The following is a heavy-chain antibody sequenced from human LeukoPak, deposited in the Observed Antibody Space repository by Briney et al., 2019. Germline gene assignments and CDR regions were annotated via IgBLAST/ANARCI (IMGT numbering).Heavy chain of an antibody. V-gene: IGHV3-21*01. D-gene: IGHD7-27*01. CDR2: ISSSSSYI. Sequence: GGSLRLSCAASGFTFNRYNMNWVRQAPGKGLEWVSSISSSSSYIYYADSVKGRFTISRDNAKNSLYLQMNSLRAEDTAVYYCARGGSPTGVFDYWGQGTLVTVSS. J-gene: IGHJ4*02. CDR1: GFTFNRYN. CDR3: ARGGSPTGVFDY.